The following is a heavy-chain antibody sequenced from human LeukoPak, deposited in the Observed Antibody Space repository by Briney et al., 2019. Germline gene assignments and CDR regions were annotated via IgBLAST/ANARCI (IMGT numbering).Heavy chain of an antibody. J-gene: IGHJ4*02. CDR2: ISSSSSYI. D-gene: IGHD5-18*01. CDR3: ARQADTAMLIWSFTDY. CDR1: GFTFSSYS. Sequence: GGSLRLSCAASGFTFSSYSMNWVRQAPGKGLEWVSSISSSSSYIYYADSVKGRFTISRDNAKNSLYLQMDSLRAEDTALYYCARQADTAMLIWSFTDYRGQGTLVTVSS. V-gene: IGHV3-21*01.